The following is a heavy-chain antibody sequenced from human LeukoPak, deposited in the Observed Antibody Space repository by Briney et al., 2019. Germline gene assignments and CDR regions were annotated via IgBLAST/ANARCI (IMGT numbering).Heavy chain of an antibody. CDR2: IWYDGSNK. Sequence: GGSLRLSCAASGFTFSSYGMHWVRQAPGKGPEWVAVIWYDGSNKYYADSVKGRFTISRDNSKNTLYLQMSSLRAEDTAVYYCAKEWEPKNEGYYWDQGTLVTVSS. CDR1: GFTFSSYG. D-gene: IGHD1-26*01. V-gene: IGHV3-33*06. CDR3: AKEWEPKNEGYY. J-gene: IGHJ4*02.